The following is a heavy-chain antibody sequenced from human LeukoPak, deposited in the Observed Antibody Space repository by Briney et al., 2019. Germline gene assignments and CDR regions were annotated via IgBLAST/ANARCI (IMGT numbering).Heavy chain of an antibody. V-gene: IGHV3-48*03. CDR1: GFTFSSYE. Sequence: QPGGSLRLSCAASGFTFSSYEMNWVRQAPGKGLEWVSYISSSGSTIYYADSVKGRFTISRDNSKNTLYLQMNSLRAEDTAVYYCAKDLRRATRPDAFDIWGQGTLVTVSS. J-gene: IGHJ3*02. CDR3: AKDLRRATRPDAFDI. D-gene: IGHD5-24*01. CDR2: ISSSGSTI.